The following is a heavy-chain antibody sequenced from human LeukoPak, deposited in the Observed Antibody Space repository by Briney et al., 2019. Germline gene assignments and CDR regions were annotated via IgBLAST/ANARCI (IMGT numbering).Heavy chain of an antibody. J-gene: IGHJ5*02. CDR1: GGSISSGGYY. D-gene: IGHD3-22*01. V-gene: IGHV4-31*03. CDR3: ARDRRTYYDSSGYYRLFDP. CDR2: IYYSGST. Sequence: SQTLSLTCTVSGGSISSGGYYWSWIRQHPGKGLEWIGYIYYSGSTYYNPSLKSRVTISVDTSKNQFSLKLSSVTAADTAVYYCARDRRTYYDSSGYYRLFDPWAREPWSPSPQ.